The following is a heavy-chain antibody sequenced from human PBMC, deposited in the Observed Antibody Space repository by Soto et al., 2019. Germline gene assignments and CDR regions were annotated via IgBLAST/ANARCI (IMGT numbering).Heavy chain of an antibody. CDR3: ARGSYGDFFWLDIGFDY. J-gene: IGHJ4*02. Sequence: GGSLRLSCAASGFTFSSYGMHWVRQAPGKGLEWVAVIWYDGSNKYYADSVKGRFTISRDNSKNTLYLQMNSLRAEDTAVYYCARGSYGDFFWLDIGFDYWGQGTLVTVSS. CDR1: GFTFSSYG. D-gene: IGHD4-17*01. CDR2: IWYDGSNK. V-gene: IGHV3-33*01.